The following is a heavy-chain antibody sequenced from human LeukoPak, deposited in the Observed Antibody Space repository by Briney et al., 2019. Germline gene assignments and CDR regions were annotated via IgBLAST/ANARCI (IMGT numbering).Heavy chain of an antibody. CDR3: ARALAAQQLVHDWFDP. CDR1: GFTFSDYY. D-gene: IGHD6-13*01. J-gene: IGHJ5*02. V-gene: IGHV3-11*01. Sequence: GGSLRLSCAASGFTFSDYYMSWIRQAPGKGLEWVSYISSSGSTIYYADSVKGQFTTSRDNAKNSLYLQMNSLRAEDTAVYYCARALAAQQLVHDWFDPWGQGTLVTVSS. CDR2: ISSSGSTI.